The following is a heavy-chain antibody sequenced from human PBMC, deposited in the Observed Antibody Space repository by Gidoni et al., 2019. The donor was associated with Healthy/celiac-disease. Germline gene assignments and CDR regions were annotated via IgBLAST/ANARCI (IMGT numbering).Heavy chain of an antibody. J-gene: IGHJ5*02. V-gene: IGHV4-59*01. CDR2: IYYSGST. CDR3: ARTGGGFDP. CDR1: GGSISSYY. Sequence: QVQLQESGPGLVKPSETLSLTCTVSGGSISSYYWSWIRQPPGKGLEWIGYIYYSGSTNYNPPLKSRVTISVDTSKNQFSLKLSSVTAADTAVYYCARTGGGFDPWGQGTLVTVSS.